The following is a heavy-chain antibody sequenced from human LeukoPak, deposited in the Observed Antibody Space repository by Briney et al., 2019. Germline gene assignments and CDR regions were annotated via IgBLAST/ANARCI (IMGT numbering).Heavy chain of an antibody. CDR3: ARLGRIAVAGIQDWFHP. J-gene: IGHJ5*02. CDR1: GGSISNYY. CDR2: IYYSGST. Sequence: NPSETLSLTCTVTGGSISNYYWSWIRQPPGKGLEWIGDIYYSGSTNYNPSLKSRVTISVDTSKNQFSLKLSSVTAADTAVYYCARLGRIAVAGIQDWFHPWGQGTLVTVSS. D-gene: IGHD6-19*01. V-gene: IGHV4-59*08.